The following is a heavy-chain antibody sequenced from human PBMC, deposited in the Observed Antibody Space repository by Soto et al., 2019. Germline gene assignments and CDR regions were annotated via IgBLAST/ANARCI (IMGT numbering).Heavy chain of an antibody. CDR3: AREHLYYDILTGYYRGKNYYYYMDV. V-gene: IGHV1-8*01. J-gene: IGHJ6*03. CDR2: MNPNSGNT. Sequence: GASVKVSCKASGYTFTSYDINWVRQATGQGLEWMGWMNPNSGNTGYAQKFQGRVTMTRNTSISTAYMELSSLRSEDTAVYYCAREHLYYDILTGYYRGKNYYYYMDVWGKGTTVTVSS. D-gene: IGHD3-9*01. CDR1: GYTFTSYD.